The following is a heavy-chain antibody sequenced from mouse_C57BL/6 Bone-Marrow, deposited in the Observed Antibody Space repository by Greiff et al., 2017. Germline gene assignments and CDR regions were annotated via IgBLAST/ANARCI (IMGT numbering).Heavy chain of an antibody. CDR3: ARGGNWDDWYFDV. Sequence: QVQLQQSGAELARPGASVKLSCKASGYTFTSYGISWVKQRTGQGLEWIGEIYPRSGNTYYNEKFKGKATLTADKSSSTAYMELRSLTSEDSAVYFCARGGNWDDWYFDVWGTGTTVTVSS. CDR2: IYPRSGNT. CDR1: GYTFTSYG. J-gene: IGHJ1*03. V-gene: IGHV1-81*01. D-gene: IGHD4-1*01.